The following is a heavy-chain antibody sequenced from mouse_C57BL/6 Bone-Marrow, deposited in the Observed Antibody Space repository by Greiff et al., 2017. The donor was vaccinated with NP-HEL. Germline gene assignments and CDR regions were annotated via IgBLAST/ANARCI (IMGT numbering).Heavy chain of an antibody. D-gene: IGHD3-3*01. CDR2: IYPGSGNN. J-gene: IGHJ3*01. CDR3: ARGGRRFAY. CDR1: GYTFTDYY. V-gene: IGHV1-76*01. Sequence: QVQLQQSGAELVRPGASVKLSCKASGYTFTDYYINWVKQRPGQGLEWIARIYPGSGNNYYNEKFKGKATLTAEKSSSTAYMQLSSLTSEDSAVYFCARGGRRFAYGCQGTLITVSA.